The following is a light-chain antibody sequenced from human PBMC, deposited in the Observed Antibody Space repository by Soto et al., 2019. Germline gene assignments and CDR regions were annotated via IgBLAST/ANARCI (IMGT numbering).Light chain of an antibody. CDR1: QSVRSS. Sequence: EIVMTQSPATLSVSPGERATLSCRASQSVRSSLAWYQQKPGQAPSLLIYGASTRATGIPARFSGSGSGTEFTLTISSLQSEDFAVYYCQQYDSWPAAFGQGTRLEIK. V-gene: IGKV3-15*01. J-gene: IGKJ5*01. CDR3: QQYDSWPAA. CDR2: GAS.